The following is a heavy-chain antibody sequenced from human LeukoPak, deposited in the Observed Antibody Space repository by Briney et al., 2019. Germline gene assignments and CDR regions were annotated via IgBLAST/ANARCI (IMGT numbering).Heavy chain of an antibody. J-gene: IGHJ5*02. CDR1: GYTFTRND. D-gene: IGHD4-23*01. Sequence: ASVKVSCKASGYTFTRNDISWVRQATGQGLEWMGWMNPNSGNTGYAQKFQGRVTITRNTSISTAYMELSSLRSEDTAVYYCARVPTKISTVVTRWFDPWGQGTLVTISS. CDR3: ARVPTKISTVVTRWFDP. V-gene: IGHV1-8*03. CDR2: MNPNSGNT.